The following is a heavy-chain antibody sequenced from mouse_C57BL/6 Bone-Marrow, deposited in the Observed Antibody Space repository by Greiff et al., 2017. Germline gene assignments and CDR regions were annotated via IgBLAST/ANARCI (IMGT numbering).Heavy chain of an antibody. CDR2: ISSGSSTI. CDR1: GFTFSDYG. J-gene: IGHJ1*03. Sequence: EVKLVESGGGLVKHGGSLKLSCAASGFTFSDYGMHWVRQAPEKGLEWVAYISSGSSTIYYADTVKGRFTISRDNAKNTLFLQMTSLRSEDTAMYYCARTYYGHWYFDVWGTGTTVTVSS. CDR3: ARTYYGHWYFDV. D-gene: IGHD1-1*01. V-gene: IGHV5-17*01.